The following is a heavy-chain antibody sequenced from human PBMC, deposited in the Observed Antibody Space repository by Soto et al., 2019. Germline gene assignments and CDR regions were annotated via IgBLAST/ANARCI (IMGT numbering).Heavy chain of an antibody. Sequence: EVHLVESGGGLVQPGGSLRLSCAASGFTFSSYWMYWVRQVPGKGLVWVSRINSDGSSTSYADSVKGRFTISRDTAKKTLYLQMTSLRAEDTAVYYCTRGYDYVGVVYWGQGTLVTVSS. J-gene: IGHJ4*02. D-gene: IGHD3-16*01. V-gene: IGHV3-74*01. CDR3: TRGYDYVGVVY. CDR2: INSDGSST. CDR1: GFTFSSYW.